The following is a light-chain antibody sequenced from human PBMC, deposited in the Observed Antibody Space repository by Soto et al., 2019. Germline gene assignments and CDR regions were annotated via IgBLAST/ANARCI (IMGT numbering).Light chain of an antibody. V-gene: IGLV2-14*01. Sequence: QSALTQPASVSGSPGQSITISCTGTSSDVGSYKYVSWYQQYPGRAPKLMIYDVSYRPSGVSNRFSGSKSGNTASLTISGLQAEDEADYYCSSYASSTVVFGGGTQLTVL. CDR2: DVS. CDR3: SSYASSTVV. CDR1: SSDVGSYKY. J-gene: IGLJ2*01.